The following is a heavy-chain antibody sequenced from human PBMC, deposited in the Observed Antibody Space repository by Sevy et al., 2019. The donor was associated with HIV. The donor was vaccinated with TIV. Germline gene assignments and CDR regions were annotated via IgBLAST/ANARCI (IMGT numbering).Heavy chain of an antibody. CDR1: GFSLETFR. Sequence: GGSLRLSCAASGFSLETFRIHWVRQAPGKGLEWVGRIKSNSDGGTTDYAAPLEGRFTMSRDDSENKIYLQINNLKIEDTAVYYCATAPGTGYWGQGTLVTVSS. D-gene: IGHD3-10*01. V-gene: IGHV3-15*01. CDR3: ATAPGTGY. J-gene: IGHJ4*02. CDR2: IKSNSDGGTT.